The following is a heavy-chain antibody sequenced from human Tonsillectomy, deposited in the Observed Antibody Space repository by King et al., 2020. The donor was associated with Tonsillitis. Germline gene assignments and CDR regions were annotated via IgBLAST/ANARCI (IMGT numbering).Heavy chain of an antibody. V-gene: IGHV3-48*04. D-gene: IGHD3-22*01. J-gene: IGHJ4*02. CDR1: GFTFSNYN. Sequence: VQLVESGGGLVQPGGSLRLSCAASGFTFSNYNMNWVRQAPGKGLEWVSYISTSSSSIYYADSVKGRFTISRDNAKNSLYLQMNSLRAEDTAVYYCARDYYGSSGYYRGGYWGQGTLVTVSS. CDR3: ARDYYGSSGYYRGGY. CDR2: ISTSSSSI.